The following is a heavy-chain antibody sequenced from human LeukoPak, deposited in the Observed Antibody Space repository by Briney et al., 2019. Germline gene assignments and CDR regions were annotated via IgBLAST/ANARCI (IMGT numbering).Heavy chain of an antibody. D-gene: IGHD4-17*01. J-gene: IGHJ4*02. CDR3: ARQIQTTTDYLDH. Sequence: GGSLRLSCTASGISFGDYAVSWVRQAPGKGLEWVGFIRSKAYGGTTEYAASVKGRFTISRDDSKSIAYLQMSSLKTEDTAVYYCARQIQTTTDYLDHWGQGTLVTVSS. CDR1: GISFGDYA. CDR2: IRSKAYGGTT. V-gene: IGHV3-49*04.